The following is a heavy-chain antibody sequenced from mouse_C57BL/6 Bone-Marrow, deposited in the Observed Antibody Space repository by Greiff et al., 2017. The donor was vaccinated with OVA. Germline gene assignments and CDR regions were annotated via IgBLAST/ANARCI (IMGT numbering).Heavy chain of an antibody. D-gene: IGHD2-4*01. CDR3: ARDGYEYTYWYFDV. CDR2: SRNKANDYTT. Sequence: EVKVVESGGGLVQSGRSLRLSCATSGFTFSDFYMEWVRQAPGKGLEWMAASRNKANDYTTEYSASVKGRFIVSGDTSQSILYLQMNALRAEDTAIYYCARDGYEYTYWYFDVWGTGTTVTVSS. V-gene: IGHV7-1*01. CDR1: GFTFSDFY. J-gene: IGHJ1*03.